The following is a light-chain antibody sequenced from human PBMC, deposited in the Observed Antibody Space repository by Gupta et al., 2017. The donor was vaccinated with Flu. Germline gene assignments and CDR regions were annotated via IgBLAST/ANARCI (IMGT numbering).Light chain of an antibody. J-gene: IGKJ4*01. CDR2: GAS. CDR1: QSVNSNY. Sequence: EIVLTQSPATMSLSPGERATLFCRASQSVNSNYLAWYQQAPGQAPRLLIYGASNRSTGIPDRFSGSGSGTDFTLTISRLGPEDFALYHCQQYDTSLALTFGGGTKVEIK. V-gene: IGKV3-20*01. CDR3: QQYDTSLALT.